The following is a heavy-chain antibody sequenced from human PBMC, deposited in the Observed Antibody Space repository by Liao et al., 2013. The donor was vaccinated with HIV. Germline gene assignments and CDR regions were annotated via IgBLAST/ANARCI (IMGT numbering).Heavy chain of an antibody. CDR2: INHSGST. D-gene: IGHD2-8*01. CDR3: ARASTKYCTNGVCYLFDY. Sequence: QVQLQQWGAGLLKPSETLSLTCAVYGGSFSGYYWSWIRQPPGKGLEWIGEINHSGSTNYNPSLKSRVTISVDTSKNQFSLKLSSVTAADTAVYYCARASTKYCTNGVCYLFDYWAREPWSPSPQ. V-gene: IGHV4-34*01. CDR1: GGSFSGYY. J-gene: IGHJ4*02.